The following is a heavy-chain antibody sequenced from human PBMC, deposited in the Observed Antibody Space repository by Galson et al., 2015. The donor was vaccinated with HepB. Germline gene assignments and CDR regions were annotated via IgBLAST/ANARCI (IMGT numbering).Heavy chain of an antibody. V-gene: IGHV3-21*01. CDR1: GFTFSSYS. CDR2: ISSSSSYI. J-gene: IGHJ4*02. CDR3: ASHIAAAGQRY. D-gene: IGHD6-13*01. Sequence: SLRLSCAASGFTFSSYSMNWVRQAPGKGLEWVSSISSSSSYIYYADSVKGRFTISRDNAKNSLYLQMNSLRAEDTAVYYCASHIAAAGQRYWGQGTLVTVSS.